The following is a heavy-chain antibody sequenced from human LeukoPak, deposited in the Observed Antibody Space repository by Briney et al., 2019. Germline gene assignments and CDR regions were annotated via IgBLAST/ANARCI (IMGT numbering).Heavy chain of an antibody. D-gene: IGHD4-17*01. J-gene: IGHJ4*02. Sequence: ASVKVSCKTSGYTFTSYDLNWVRQATGQGLEWMGWVNPNSGNTGYAQKFQGRVTMTMDPSISTAYMELSSLRSEDTAVYYCARAYADYVNTFDCWGQGTLVTVSS. CDR1: GYTFTSYD. CDR3: ARAYADYVNTFDC. V-gene: IGHV1-8*01. CDR2: VNPNSGNT.